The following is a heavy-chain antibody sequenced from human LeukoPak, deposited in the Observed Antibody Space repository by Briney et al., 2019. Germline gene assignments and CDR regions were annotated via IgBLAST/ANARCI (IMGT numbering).Heavy chain of an antibody. V-gene: IGHV1-69*05. CDR1: GGTFSSYA. CDR3: ARGYYYYYYMDV. Sequence: SVKVSCKASGGTFSSYAISWVRQAPGQGLEWMGGIIPIFGIANYAQKFQGRVTITTDESTSTAYMELSSLRSEDTAVYYCARGYYYYYYMDVWGKGTTVTVSS. J-gene: IGHJ6*03. CDR2: IIPIFGIA.